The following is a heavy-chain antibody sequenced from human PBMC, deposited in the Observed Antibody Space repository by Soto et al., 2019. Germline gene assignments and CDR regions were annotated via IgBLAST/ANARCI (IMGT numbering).Heavy chain of an antibody. CDR3: ATSSPGGGGQYVDAFTP. D-gene: IGHD3-16*01. V-gene: IGHV1-18*01. J-gene: IGHJ1*01. Sequence: QVQLVQSGPEVKKPGASVKVSCKASNYAFTYNAINWVRQAPGHGLEWMGWIGPNSGSTNYAQDLQSRATMTIDTSSIAAHLGLRSLRTDATVIYQCATSSPGGGGQYVDAFTPWGKETLVTFSS. CDR2: IGPNSGST. CDR1: NYAFTYNA.